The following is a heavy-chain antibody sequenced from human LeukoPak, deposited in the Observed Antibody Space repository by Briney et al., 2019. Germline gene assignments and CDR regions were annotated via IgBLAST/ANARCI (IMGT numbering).Heavy chain of an antibody. D-gene: IGHD3-10*01. CDR2: IYYSGST. V-gene: IGHV4-31*03. Sequence: PSETLSLTCTVSGGSISSGGYYWSWIRQHPGKGLVWIGYIYYSGSTYYNPSLKSRVTISVDTSKNQFSLKLSSVTAADTAVYYCASGLGDASGSYYQTYDAFDIWGQGTMVTVSS. CDR1: GGSISSGGYY. J-gene: IGHJ3*02. CDR3: ASGLGDASGSYYQTYDAFDI.